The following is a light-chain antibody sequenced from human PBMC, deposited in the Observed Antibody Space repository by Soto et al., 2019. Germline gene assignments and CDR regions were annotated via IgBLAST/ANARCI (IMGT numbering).Light chain of an antibody. CDR3: QQYGSSPRT. V-gene: IGKV3-20*01. CDR2: RTS. Sequence: EIVLTQSPGTLSLSPGQGATLSCRASQSLSSIYLAWYQQKPGQAPRLLIYRTSSRATGIPDRFSGRESETDFTLTISRLEPDDSAVYYCQQYGSSPRTFGPGTKV. J-gene: IGKJ1*01. CDR1: QSLSSIY.